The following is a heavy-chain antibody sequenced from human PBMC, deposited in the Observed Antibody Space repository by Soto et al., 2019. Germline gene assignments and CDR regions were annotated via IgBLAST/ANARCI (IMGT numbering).Heavy chain of an antibody. V-gene: IGHV3-13*05. CDR3: ARAYTGRLPRRADYYYAMDV. D-gene: IGHD2-2*02. CDR1: GFTFSNFD. J-gene: IGHJ6*02. CDR2: IGAARDP. Sequence: GSLRLSCATSGFTFSNFDMHWVRQVPGKGLEWVSAIGAARDPYYLGSVKGRFTISRENAKNSVYLQMNDLRAGDSAVYYCARAYTGRLPRRADYYYAMDVWGQGTTVTVSS.